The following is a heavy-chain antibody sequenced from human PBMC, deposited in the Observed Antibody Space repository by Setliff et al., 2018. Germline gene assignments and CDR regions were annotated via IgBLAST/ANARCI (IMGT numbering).Heavy chain of an antibody. J-gene: IGHJ6*02. D-gene: IGHD3-9*01. CDR2: IGGRGIST. CDR1: GFTFGDFA. V-gene: IGHV3-23*01. CDR3: AKDLSAERYFDWLAYYYYGMDV. Sequence: GGSLRLSCAASGFTFGDFAMTWVRQAPGKGLEWVSGIGGRGISTYYADSVKGRFIISRDNSENTLYLQMNSLRAEDTAIYYCAKDLSAERYFDWLAYYYYGMDVWGQGTTVTVSS.